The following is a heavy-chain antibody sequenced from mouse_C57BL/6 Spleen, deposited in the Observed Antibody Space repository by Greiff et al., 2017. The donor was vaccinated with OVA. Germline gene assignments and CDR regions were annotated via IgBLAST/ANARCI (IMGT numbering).Heavy chain of an antibody. V-gene: IGHV1-82*01. CDR3: ARSLITTVDY. Sequence: QVQLKESGPELVKPGASVKISCKASGYAFSSSWMNWVKQRPGKGLEWIGRIYPGDGDTNYNGKFKGKATLTADKSSSTAYMQLSSLTSEDSAVCFCARSLITTVDYWGQGTTLTVSS. CDR2: IYPGDGDT. D-gene: IGHD1-1*01. J-gene: IGHJ2*01. CDR1: GYAFSSSW.